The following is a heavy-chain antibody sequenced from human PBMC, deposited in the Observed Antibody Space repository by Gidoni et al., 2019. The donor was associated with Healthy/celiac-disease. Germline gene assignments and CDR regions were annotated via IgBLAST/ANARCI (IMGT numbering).Heavy chain of an antibody. V-gene: IGHV3-30*18. CDR1: SSNG. CDR2: ISYEGSNK. J-gene: IGHJ4*02. D-gene: IGHD2-21*01. CDR3: SKVWVPYCGGECYSPFDY. Sequence: SSNGMHGVRQAPGKGLEWVAVISYEGSNKYYADPVKGRFTISRDNSKNTLYLQMNSLRAEDTAVYYCSKVWVPYCGGECYSPFDYWGQGTLVTVSS.